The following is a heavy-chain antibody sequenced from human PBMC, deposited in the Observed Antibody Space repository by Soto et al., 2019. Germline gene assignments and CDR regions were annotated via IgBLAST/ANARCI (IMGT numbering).Heavy chain of an antibody. Sequence: QVQLQESGPGLVKPSQTLSLTCTVSGGSISSGGYYWSWIRQHPGKGLEWIGYIYYSGSTYYNPSIRRRVTVSLARSKNQLSLNLGSVTAADTAVYYCTRVFWQQRDFDYWGQGTLVTVSS. CDR1: GGSISSGGYY. CDR2: IYYSGST. J-gene: IGHJ4*02. D-gene: IGHD6-13*01. V-gene: IGHV4-31*03. CDR3: TRVFWQQRDFDY.